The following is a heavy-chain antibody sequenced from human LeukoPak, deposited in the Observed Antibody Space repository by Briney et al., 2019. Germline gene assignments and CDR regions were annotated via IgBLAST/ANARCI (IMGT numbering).Heavy chain of an antibody. D-gene: IGHD2-2*01. V-gene: IGHV3-48*04. Sequence: GGSLRLSCEASGFIFSTYSMSWFRQAPGKGLEWVSYISSSGSTIYYADSVKGRFTISRDNAKNSLYLQMNSLRAEDTAVYYCARGGVVVPAAKDGDFDYWGQGTLVTVSS. CDR3: ARGGVVVPAAKDGDFDY. CDR1: GFIFSTYS. CDR2: ISSSGSTI. J-gene: IGHJ4*02.